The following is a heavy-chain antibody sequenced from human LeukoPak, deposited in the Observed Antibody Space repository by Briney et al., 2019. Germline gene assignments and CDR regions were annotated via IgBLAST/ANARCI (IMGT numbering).Heavy chain of an antibody. CDR1: GGTFSSYA. V-gene: IGHV1-69*13. Sequence: ASVKVSCKASGGTFSSYAISWVRQAPGQGLEWMGGIIPIFGTANYAQKFQGRVTITADESTSTAYMELSSLRSEDTAVYYCARGGITMVRVIPDYYYYYYMDVWGKGTTVTVSS. D-gene: IGHD3-10*01. CDR3: ARGGITMVRVIPDYYYYYYMDV. J-gene: IGHJ6*03. CDR2: IIPIFGTA.